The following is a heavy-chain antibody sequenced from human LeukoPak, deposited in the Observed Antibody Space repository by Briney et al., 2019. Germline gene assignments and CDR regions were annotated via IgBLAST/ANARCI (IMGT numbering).Heavy chain of an antibody. CDR2: IIPISGTA. J-gene: IGHJ4*02. D-gene: IGHD6-13*01. Sequence: SVKVSCKASGGTFNNHAISWVRQAPGQGLEWMGVIIPISGTANYAQKFQGRVTITADESTSTVYMELSSLTSEDTAVYYCARWAGESSSWYPALFGYWGQGTLVTVSS. CDR1: GGTFNNHA. CDR3: ARWAGESSSWYPALFGY. V-gene: IGHV1-69*13.